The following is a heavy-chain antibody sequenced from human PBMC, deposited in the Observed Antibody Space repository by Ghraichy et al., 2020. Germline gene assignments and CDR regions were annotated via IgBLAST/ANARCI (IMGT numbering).Heavy chain of an antibody. CDR3: AKDHFGGNFYHFGVDV. V-gene: IGHV3-30*18. CDR2: ISYDGHKK. CDR1: GFPFTSFA. D-gene: IGHD4-23*01. Sequence: GGSLRLSCAASGFPFTSFAMHWVRQAPGKGLEWVALISYDGHKKYYADSLKGRFTLSRDNSENTLYLQMDSLRAEDTAVYYCAKDHFGGNFYHFGVDVWGQGTTVTVSS. J-gene: IGHJ6*02.